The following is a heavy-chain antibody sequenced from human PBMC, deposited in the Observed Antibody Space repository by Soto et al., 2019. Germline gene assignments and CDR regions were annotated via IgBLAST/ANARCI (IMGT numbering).Heavy chain of an antibody. CDR2: ISKDGSGK. Sequence: QAQLMESGGGVVQPGRSLRLSCAASGFNFSTYSMHWVRQAPGKGLEWVAVISKDGSGKYFADSLKGRFTISRDNSRSTLYLQMNSLRTEDTADYYCARAGYYDRSGYSDNWFDPWGQGTLVIVSS. D-gene: IGHD3-22*01. CDR1: GFNFSTYS. CDR3: ARAGYYDRSGYSDNWFDP. J-gene: IGHJ5*02. V-gene: IGHV3-30*04.